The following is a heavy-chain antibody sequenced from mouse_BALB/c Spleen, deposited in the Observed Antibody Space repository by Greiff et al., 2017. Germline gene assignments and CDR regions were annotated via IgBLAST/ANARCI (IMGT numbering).Heavy chain of an antibody. D-gene: IGHD1-1*01. CDR3: ARVEDYGSSSYWYFDV. Sequence: EVQVVESGGGLVQPGGSRKLSCAASGFTFSDYGMAWVRQAPGKGPEWVAFISNLAYSIYYADTVTGRFTISRENAKNTLYLEMSSLRSEDTAMYYCARVEDYGSSSYWYFDVWGAGTTVTVSS. J-gene: IGHJ1*01. CDR1: GFTFSDYG. CDR2: ISNLAYSI. V-gene: IGHV5-15*02.